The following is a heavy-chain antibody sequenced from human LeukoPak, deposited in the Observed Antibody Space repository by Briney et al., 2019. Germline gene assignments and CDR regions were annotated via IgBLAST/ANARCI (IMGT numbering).Heavy chain of an antibody. Sequence: GGSLRLSCAASGFTFSSYAMSWVRQAPGKGLEWVSAISGSGGSTYYADSVKGRFTISRDNSKNTLYLQMNSLRAEDTAVYYCAKCIAARPYYYGIDVWGQGTTVTVSS. CDR1: GFTFSSYA. J-gene: IGHJ6*02. D-gene: IGHD6-6*01. CDR3: AKCIAARPYYYGIDV. CDR2: ISGSGGST. V-gene: IGHV3-23*01.